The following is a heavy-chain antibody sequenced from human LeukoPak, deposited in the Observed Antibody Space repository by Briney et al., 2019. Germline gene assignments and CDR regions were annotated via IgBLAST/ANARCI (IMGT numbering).Heavy chain of an antibody. J-gene: IGHJ5*02. CDR1: GFTFNNFG. CDR3: AKDTKVVFDP. Sequence: GGSLRLSCAASGFTFNNFGMHWVRQAPGKGLEWVTFIQYNGNNKYYADSVKGRFTISRDNSKNTLYLQTNSLRAEDTAVYYCAKDTKVVFDPWGQGTLVTVSS. CDR2: IQYNGNNK. V-gene: IGHV3-30*02. D-gene: IGHD2-15*01.